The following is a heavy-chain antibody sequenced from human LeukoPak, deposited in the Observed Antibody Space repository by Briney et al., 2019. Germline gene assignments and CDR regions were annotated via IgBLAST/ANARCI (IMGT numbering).Heavy chain of an antibody. Sequence: KPSETLSLTCAVSGGSIRGYYWSWVRQTPGKGVECVGYIYFSGSTDYNPSLRSRATISLDTSKNQFSLRLTSVTAADTAVYYCARSYDNRGYFYYGMDVWGQGTTVTVSS. J-gene: IGHJ6*02. CDR2: IYFSGST. CDR3: ARSYDNRGYFYYGMDV. CDR1: GGSIRGYY. D-gene: IGHD2-15*01. V-gene: IGHV4-59*08.